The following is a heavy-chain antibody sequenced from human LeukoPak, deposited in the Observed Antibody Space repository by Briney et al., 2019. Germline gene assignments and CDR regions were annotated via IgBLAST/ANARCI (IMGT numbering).Heavy chain of an antibody. Sequence: ASVTVSFRASGCTFTGYFMHWVSQARGQGLEWMGWINPNDGHTNVAQKFQGGVTMTSDTSTTPAHRELRRLTSDHTAIYYCTRDVPGYSSNFDVLGQGTLVTVSS. CDR1: GCTFTGYF. CDR3: TRDVPGYSSNFDV. J-gene: IGHJ4*02. CDR2: INPNDGHT. V-gene: IGHV1-2*02. D-gene: IGHD6-19*01.